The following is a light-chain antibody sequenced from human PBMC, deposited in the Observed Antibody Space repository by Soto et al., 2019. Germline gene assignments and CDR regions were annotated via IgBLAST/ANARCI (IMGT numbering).Light chain of an antibody. J-gene: IGKJ2*01. V-gene: IGKV1-39*01. CDR3: QQSYSAPYT. Sequence: DIQMTQSPSSLSASVGDRVTITCRASQSISGYLNWYQQKPGKAPKVLIYAASSLQSGVPSRFSGSGSGTDFTLTISSLQPEDFATYYCQQSYSAPYTFGQGTKVDIK. CDR1: QSISGY. CDR2: AAS.